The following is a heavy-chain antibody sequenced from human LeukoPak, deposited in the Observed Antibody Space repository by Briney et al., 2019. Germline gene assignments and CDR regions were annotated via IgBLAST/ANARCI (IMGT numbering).Heavy chain of an antibody. CDR3: AKASIPHYWFDP. CDR2: IWYDGSNK. D-gene: IGHD2-21*01. Sequence: GGSLRLSCAASGFTFSSYGMHWVRQAPGKGLEWVAVIWYDGSNKYYADSVKGRFTISRDNSKNTLYLQMNSLRAEDTAVYYCAKASIPHYWFDPWGQGTLVTVSS. V-gene: IGHV3-33*06. CDR1: GFTFSSYG. J-gene: IGHJ5*02.